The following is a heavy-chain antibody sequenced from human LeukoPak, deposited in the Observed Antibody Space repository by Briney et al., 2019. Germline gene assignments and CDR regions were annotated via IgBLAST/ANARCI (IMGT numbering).Heavy chain of an antibody. Sequence: SETLSLTCTVSGGSISSSSYYWGWVRQPPGKGLEWIGSIYYSESTYYNPSLKSRVTISVDTSKNQFSLKLSSVTAADTAVYYCARHLKGIVVVPSVDYWGQGTLVTVSS. CDR1: GGSISSSSYY. V-gene: IGHV4-39*01. D-gene: IGHD3-22*01. CDR3: ARHLKGIVVVPSVDY. CDR2: IYYSEST. J-gene: IGHJ4*02.